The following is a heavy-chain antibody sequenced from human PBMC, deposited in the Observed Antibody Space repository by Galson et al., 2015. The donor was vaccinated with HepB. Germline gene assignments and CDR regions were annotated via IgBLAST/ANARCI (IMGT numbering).Heavy chain of an antibody. J-gene: IGHJ6*01. CDR1: GSTFSGYS. V-gene: IGHV1-2*02. Sequence: SVTVSCKASGSTFSGYSVHWVRQAPEQGLEWMGWINPNSGGTNYAQKFQGRVTMTRDTSISTAYMELSRLRSDDTAVYYCAGGPKVATILYYSCMDAGGRGPRSPSPQ. CDR2: INPNSGGT. CDR3: AGGPKVATILYYSCMDA. D-gene: IGHD5-12*01.